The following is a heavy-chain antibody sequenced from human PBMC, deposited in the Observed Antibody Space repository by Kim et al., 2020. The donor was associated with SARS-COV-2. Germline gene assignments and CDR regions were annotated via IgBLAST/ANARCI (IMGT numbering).Heavy chain of an antibody. J-gene: IGHJ4*02. CDR1: GYTFTSYY. CDR3: ARVGILTGYYSQPAFDY. CDR2: INPSGGST. Sequence: ASVKVSCKASGYTFTSYYMHWVRQAPGQGLEWMGIINPSGGSTSYAQKFQGRVTMTRDTSTSTVYMELSSLRSEDTDVYYCARVGILTGYYSQPAFDYWGQGTLVTVSS. D-gene: IGHD3-9*01. V-gene: IGHV1-46*03.